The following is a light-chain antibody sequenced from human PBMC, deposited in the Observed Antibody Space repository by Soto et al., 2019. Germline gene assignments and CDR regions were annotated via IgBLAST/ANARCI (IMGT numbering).Light chain of an antibody. V-gene: IGLV2-23*01. CDR1: SSDFGSYNL. CDR2: EGN. CDR3: CSYAGSSTWV. Sequence: QSALTQPASVSGSPGQSITISCTGTSSDFGSYNLVSWYQQHPGKAPRVMIYEGNKRPSGVSNRFSGSKSDNTASLTISGLQAEDEADYYCCSYAGSSTWVFGGGPKLTVL. J-gene: IGLJ3*02.